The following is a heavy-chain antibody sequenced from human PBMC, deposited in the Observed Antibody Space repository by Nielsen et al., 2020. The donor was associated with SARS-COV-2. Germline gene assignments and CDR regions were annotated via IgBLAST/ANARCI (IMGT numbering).Heavy chain of an antibody. V-gene: IGHV4-34*01. J-gene: IGHJ4*02. CDR1: GGSFSGYY. Sequence: SETLSLTCAVSGGSFSGYYWSWIRQPPGKGLEWIGEINHSGSTNYNPSPMSRVTISVDTYKNQFSLKLSSVTAADTAVYYCARGCGKNYYGVYARALDYWGQGTLVTVSS. D-gene: IGHD4-17*01. CDR2: INHSGST. CDR3: ARGCGKNYYGVYARALDY.